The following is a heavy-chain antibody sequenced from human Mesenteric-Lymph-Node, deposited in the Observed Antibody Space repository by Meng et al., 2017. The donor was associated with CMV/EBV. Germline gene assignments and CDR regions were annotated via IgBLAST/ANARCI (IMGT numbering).Heavy chain of an antibody. Sequence: GESLKISCAASGFTFSSYSMNWVRQAPGKGLEWVSSISSSSSYIYYADSVKGRFTISRDNAKNSLYLQMNSLRAEDTAVYYCAREKDYYDRAHDYWGQGTLVTVSS. CDR3: AREKDYYDRAHDY. V-gene: IGHV3-21*01. J-gene: IGHJ4*02. CDR1: GFTFSSYS. D-gene: IGHD3-22*01. CDR2: ISSSSSYI.